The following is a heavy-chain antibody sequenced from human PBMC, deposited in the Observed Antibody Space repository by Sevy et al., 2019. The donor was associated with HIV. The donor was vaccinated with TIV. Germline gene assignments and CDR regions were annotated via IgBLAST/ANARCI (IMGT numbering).Heavy chain of an antibody. CDR3: ARDLGCSGGSCSPIYYYYGMDV. CDR2: IYHSGST. J-gene: IGHJ6*02. Sequence: SETLSLTCAVSGGSISSSNWWSWVRQPPGKGLEWIGEIYHSGSTNYNPSLKSRVTISVDKSKNQFSLKLSSVTAADTAVYYCARDLGCSGGSCSPIYYYYGMDVWGQGTTVTVSS. CDR1: GGSISSSNW. V-gene: IGHV4-4*02. D-gene: IGHD2-15*01.